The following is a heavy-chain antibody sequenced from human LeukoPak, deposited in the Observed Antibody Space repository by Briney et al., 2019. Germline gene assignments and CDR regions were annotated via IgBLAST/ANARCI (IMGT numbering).Heavy chain of an antibody. CDR3: ARTTDFWSGYHDY. D-gene: IGHD3-3*01. CDR2: INHSGST. V-gene: IGHV4-34*01. Sequence: SETLSLTCAVYGGSFSGYYWSWIRQPPGKGLEWIGEINHSGSTNYNPSLKSRATISVDTSKNQFSLKLSSVTAADTAVYFCARTTDFWSGYHDYWGQGTLVTVSS. CDR1: GGSFSGYY. J-gene: IGHJ4*02.